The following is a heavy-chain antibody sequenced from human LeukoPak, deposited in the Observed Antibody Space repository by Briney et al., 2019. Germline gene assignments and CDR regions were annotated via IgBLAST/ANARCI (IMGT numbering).Heavy chain of an antibody. J-gene: IGHJ3*02. CDR2: IHYSEST. D-gene: IGHD3-10*01. V-gene: IGHV4-59*08. CDR3: ASRSGSFSDALDI. CDR1: GGSIRSYY. Sequence: SETLSLTCTVSGGSIRSYYWGWIRQPPGRGLEWIGYIHYSESTKYNPSLKSRVTMSVDTSKNQFSLKLSSVTAADTAVYYCASRSGSFSDALDIWGQGTLVTVSS.